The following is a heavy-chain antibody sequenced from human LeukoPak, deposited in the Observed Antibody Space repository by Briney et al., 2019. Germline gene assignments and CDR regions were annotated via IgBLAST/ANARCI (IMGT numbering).Heavy chain of an antibody. CDR3: ARDLRAVAGPSYNWFDP. Sequence: GGSLRLSCAASGFTVSSNYMSWVRQAPGKGLEWVSVIYSGGNTYYADSVKGRFTISRDNSKNTLYLQMNSLRAEDTAVYYCARDLRAVAGPSYNWFDPWGQGTLVTVSS. CDR1: GFTVSSNY. CDR2: IYSGGNT. J-gene: IGHJ5*02. D-gene: IGHD6-19*01. V-gene: IGHV3-66*01.